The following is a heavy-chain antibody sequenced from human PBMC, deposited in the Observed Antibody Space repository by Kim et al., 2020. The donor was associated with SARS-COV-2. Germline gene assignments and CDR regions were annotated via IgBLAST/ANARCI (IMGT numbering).Heavy chain of an antibody. CDR2: ST. CDR3: ARASLTSCYY. D-gene: IGHD2-2*01. J-gene: IGHJ4*02. Sequence: STHYADSVKGLLTISRANSKSTLFLQLNSLTAEDTAVYYCARASLTSCYYWGPGPLVTVPS. V-gene: IGHV3-74*01.